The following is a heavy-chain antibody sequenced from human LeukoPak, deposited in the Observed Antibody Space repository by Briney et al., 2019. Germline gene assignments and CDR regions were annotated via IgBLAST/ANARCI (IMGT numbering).Heavy chain of an antibody. Sequence: PGGSLRLSCAASGFTFSSYDMHWVRQAPGKGLEWVAFIRYDGINEYYADSVKGRFTISRDNSKNTLYLQMSGLRAEDTAVYYCAKAADGVPPGKPLNWFDPRGQGTLVTVSS. CDR1: GFTFSSYD. CDR3: AKAADGVPPGKPLNWFDP. J-gene: IGHJ5*02. CDR2: IRYDGINE. V-gene: IGHV3-30*02. D-gene: IGHD2-2*02.